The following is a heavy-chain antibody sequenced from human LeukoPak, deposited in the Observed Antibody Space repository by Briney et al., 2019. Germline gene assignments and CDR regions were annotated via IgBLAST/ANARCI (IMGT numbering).Heavy chain of an antibody. CDR1: GFTVSSNY. Sequence: GSLRLSCAASGFTVSSNYMSWIRQPPGKGLEWIGEVNRGGSTDYNPSLKSRVTISLDTSKNQFSLRLSSVTAADTAVYFCARGYGSGSYYSYWGQGTLVTVSS. CDR2: VNRGGST. CDR3: ARGYGSGSYYSY. J-gene: IGHJ4*02. V-gene: IGHV4-34*01. D-gene: IGHD3-10*01.